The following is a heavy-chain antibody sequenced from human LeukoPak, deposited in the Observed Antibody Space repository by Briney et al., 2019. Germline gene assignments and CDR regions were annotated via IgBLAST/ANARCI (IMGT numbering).Heavy chain of an antibody. CDR3: ARGDIVVVPVSDY. J-gene: IGHJ4*02. Sequence: PGGSLRLSCAASGFTFSSYGMHWVRQAPGKGLEWVAVIWYDGSNKYYADSVKVRFTISRDNSKNTLYLQMNSLRAEDTAVYYCARGDIVVVPVSDYWGQGTLVTVSS. CDR1: GFTFSSYG. V-gene: IGHV3-33*01. D-gene: IGHD2-2*01. CDR2: IWYDGSNK.